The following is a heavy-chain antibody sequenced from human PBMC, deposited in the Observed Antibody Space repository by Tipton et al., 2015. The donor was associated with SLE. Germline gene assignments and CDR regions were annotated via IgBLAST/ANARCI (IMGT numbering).Heavy chain of an antibody. CDR1: GGSISSGGYF. CDR3: ARHTKYFYYMDV. Sequence: LRLSCTVSGGSISSGGYFWTWIRQHPDKGLEWIGYFYYSGSTYYNPSLESRVTISLDTSENQFSLRLSSVTAADTAVYYCARHTKYFYYMDVWGKGTTVTVSS. CDR2: FYYSGST. J-gene: IGHJ6*03. V-gene: IGHV4-31*02.